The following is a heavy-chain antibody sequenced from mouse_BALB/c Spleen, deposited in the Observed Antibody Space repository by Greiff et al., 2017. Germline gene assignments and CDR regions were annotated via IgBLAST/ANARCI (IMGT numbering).Heavy chain of an antibody. V-gene: IGHV5-6*01. Sequence: EVQGVESGGDLVKPGGSLKLSCAASGFTFSSYGMSWVRQTPDKRLEWVATISSGGSYTYYPDSVKGRFTISRDNAKNTLYLQMSSLKSEDTAMYYCARDSSGSSFAYWGQGTLVTVSA. CDR3: ARDSSGSSFAY. CDR1: GFTFSSYG. CDR2: ISSGGSYT. D-gene: IGHD3-2*01. J-gene: IGHJ3*01.